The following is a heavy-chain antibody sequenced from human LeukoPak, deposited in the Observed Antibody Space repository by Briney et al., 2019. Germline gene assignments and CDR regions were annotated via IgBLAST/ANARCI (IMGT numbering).Heavy chain of an antibody. CDR2: INSDGSNT. V-gene: IGHV3-74*01. D-gene: IGHD5-24*01. CDR3: ARDRGYNLDY. J-gene: IGHJ4*02. CDR1: GFTFSSYW. Sequence: GGSLRLSCAASGFTFSSYWMHWVRQAPGKRLVWVSHINSDGSNTNYADSVKGRSTISRQPAETSLYLQMNSLTPEDTAVYLCARDRGYNLDYWGEGTLVTVPS.